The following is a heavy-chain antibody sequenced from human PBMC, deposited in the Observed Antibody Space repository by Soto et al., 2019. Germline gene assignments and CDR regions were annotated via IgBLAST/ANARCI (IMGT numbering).Heavy chain of an antibody. D-gene: IGHD3-3*01. Sequence: QVQLQQWGAGLLKPSETLSLTCAVYGGSFSGYYWSWIRQPPGKGLEWIGEINHSGSTNYNPSLKSRVTISVDTSKNQFSLKLSSVTAADTAVYYCARGLTPIFGADDYWGQGTLVTVSS. CDR2: INHSGST. V-gene: IGHV4-34*01. J-gene: IGHJ4*02. CDR3: ARGLTPIFGADDY. CDR1: GGSFSGYY.